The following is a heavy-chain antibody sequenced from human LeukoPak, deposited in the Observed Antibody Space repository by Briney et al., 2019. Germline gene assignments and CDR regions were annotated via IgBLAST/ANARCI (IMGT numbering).Heavy chain of an antibody. CDR2: ISSGSSYI. J-gene: IGHJ6*03. CDR1: GFTFGIYA. CDR3: ARVDYGSGSYGYYYYYYMDV. Sequence: GGSLRLSCAASGFTFGIYAMNWVRQAPGKGLEWVSSISSGSSYIYYADSVKGRFTISRDNAKNSLYLQMNSLRTEDTAVYYCARVDYGSGSYGYYYYYYMDVWGKGTTVTISS. V-gene: IGHV3-21*01. D-gene: IGHD3-10*01.